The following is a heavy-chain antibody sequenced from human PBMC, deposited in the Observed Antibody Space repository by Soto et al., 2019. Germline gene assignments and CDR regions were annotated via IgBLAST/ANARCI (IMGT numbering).Heavy chain of an antibody. CDR3: ASGGGILRYFDWLASAY. CDR2: ISAYNGNT. CDR1: GYTFTSYG. V-gene: IGHV1-18*01. Sequence: GASVKVSCKASGYTFTSYGISWVRQAPGQGLEWMGWISAYNGNTNYAQKLQGRATMTTDTSTSTAYMELRSLRSDDTAVYYCASGGGILRYFDWLASAYWGQGTLVTVSS. D-gene: IGHD3-9*01. J-gene: IGHJ4*02.